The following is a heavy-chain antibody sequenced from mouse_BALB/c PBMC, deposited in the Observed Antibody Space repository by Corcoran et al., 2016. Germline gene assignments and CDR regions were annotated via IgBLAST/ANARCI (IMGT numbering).Heavy chain of an antibody. CDR1: GYTFTNYG. CDR3: AITTEVADYHVMDY. J-gene: IGHJ4*01. CDR2: INTYTGEP. Sequence: QIQLVQSGPELKKPGETVKISCKASGYTFTNYGMNWVKQAPGKGLKWMGWINTYTGEPTYADDFKGRFAFSLETSASTAYLQINNLKNEDTATYFCAITTEVADYHVMDYWGQGTSVTVSS. D-gene: IGHD1-1*01. V-gene: IGHV9-3-1*01.